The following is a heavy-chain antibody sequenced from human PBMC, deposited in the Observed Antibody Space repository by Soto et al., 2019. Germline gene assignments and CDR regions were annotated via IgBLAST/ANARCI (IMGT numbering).Heavy chain of an antibody. CDR2: IIPIFGTA. CDR1: GGTFSSYA. Sequence: SVKVSCKASGGTFSSYAISWVRQAPGQGLEWMGGIIPIFGTANYAQKFQGRVTITADESTSTAYMELSSLRSEDTAVYYCARETYYDYIWGSYRYTVFDYWGQGTLVTVSS. V-gene: IGHV1-69*13. D-gene: IGHD3-16*02. CDR3: ARETYYDYIWGSYRYTVFDY. J-gene: IGHJ4*02.